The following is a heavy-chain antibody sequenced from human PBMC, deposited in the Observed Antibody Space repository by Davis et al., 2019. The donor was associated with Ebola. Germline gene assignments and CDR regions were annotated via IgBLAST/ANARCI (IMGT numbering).Heavy chain of an antibody. J-gene: IGHJ4*02. CDR1: GFTVSSDN. CDR2: LYSGGGGT. CDR3: ARRLQTGYYEN. D-gene: IGHD3-9*01. Sequence: GESLKISCATSGFTVSSDNLSWVRQSPGKGLEWVSVLYSGGGGTTYADSVKGRFIISRDNSGSTLYLQMNSLRAEDTAIYYCARRLQTGYYENWGQGTLVTVSS. V-gene: IGHV3-53*01.